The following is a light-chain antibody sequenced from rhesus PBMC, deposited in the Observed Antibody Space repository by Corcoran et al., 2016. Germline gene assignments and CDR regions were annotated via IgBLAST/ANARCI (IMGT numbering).Light chain of an antibody. CDR2: AAS. Sequence: DIQMTQSPSSLSASVGDRVTITCRASQTISRYLAWYQQKPGKVPKLLFYAASSLESGVPSRFICSGSVTEFTLTISSLQPEDFATYFCQQHNSHPFTFGPGTKLDIK. CDR3: QQHNSHPFT. J-gene: IGKJ3*01. CDR1: QTISRY. V-gene: IGKV1-44*02.